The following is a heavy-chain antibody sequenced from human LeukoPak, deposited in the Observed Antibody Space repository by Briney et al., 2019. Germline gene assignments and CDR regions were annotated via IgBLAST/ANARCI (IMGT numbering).Heavy chain of an antibody. J-gene: IGHJ4*02. CDR1: AYTFTGYY. CDR2: INPNSGGT. V-gene: IGHV1-2*02. CDR3: ARDGPLGFDY. Sequence: ASVKVACKASAYTFTGYYMHWVRQPPGQGLEWMGWINPNSGGTNYAQTFQGTVTMTRDTSTRTAYMDQSRLRSDDTAVYYCARDGPLGFDYWGQGTLVTVSS.